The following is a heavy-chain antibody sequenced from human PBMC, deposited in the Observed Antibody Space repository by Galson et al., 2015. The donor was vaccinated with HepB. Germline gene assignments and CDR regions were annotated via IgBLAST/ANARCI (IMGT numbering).Heavy chain of an antibody. J-gene: IGHJ4*02. CDR3: ARAQYSSSPPDY. CDR1: GYSFTNYG. Sequence: SVKVSCKASGYSFTNYGVSWVRRAPGQGLEWMGWISGYSGDANYAQNLQGRVTMTTETSTNTAYLELKSLKSDDTALYYCARAQYSSSPPDYWGQGTLVTVSS. D-gene: IGHD3-22*01. CDR2: ISGYSGDA. V-gene: IGHV1-18*01.